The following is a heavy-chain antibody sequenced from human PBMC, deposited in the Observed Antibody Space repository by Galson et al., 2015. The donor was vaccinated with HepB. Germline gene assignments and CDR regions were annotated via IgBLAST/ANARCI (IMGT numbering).Heavy chain of an antibody. CDR1: GFTFSDYY. CDR3: ARETVGYYDFWSGYYRDEVLDY. V-gene: IGHV3-74*01. Sequence: SLRLSCAASGFTFSDYYMSWVRQAPGKGLVWVSRINSDGSSTSYADSVKGRFTISRDNAKNTLYLQMNSLRAEDTAVYYCARETVGYYDFWSGYYRDEVLDYWGQGTLVTVSS. D-gene: IGHD3-3*01. J-gene: IGHJ4*02. CDR2: INSDGSST.